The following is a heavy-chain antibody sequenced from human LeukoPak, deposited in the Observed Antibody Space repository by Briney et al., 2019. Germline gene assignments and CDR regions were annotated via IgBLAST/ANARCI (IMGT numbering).Heavy chain of an antibody. J-gene: IGHJ4*02. V-gene: IGHV4-4*02. D-gene: IGHD3-22*01. CDR3: ASPDGGSSGPPTY. CDR2: IFHSGST. CDR1: GGSIGASINSPNW. Sequence: TPSETLSLTCAVPGGSIGASINSPNWWSWVRQPPGKGLEWIGEIFHSGSTNYNPSLKSRVTMSVDKSKNQFSLNLTSVTAADTAVYYCASPDGGSSGPPTYWGQGTLVTVSS.